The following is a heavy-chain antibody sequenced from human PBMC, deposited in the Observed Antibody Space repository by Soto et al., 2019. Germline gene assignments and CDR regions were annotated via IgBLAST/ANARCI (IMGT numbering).Heavy chain of an antibody. CDR3: AHRRVRSGYDY. Sequence: QITLKESGPTLVKPTQPLTLTCTFSGFSLSTSGVAVGWIRQPPGKALEWLALIYWDDDKRYSPSLKTRLTITRDTSKNQVVLTMTNVDSVDTATYYCAHRRVRSGYDYWGQGTLVTVSS. CDR1: GFSLSTSGVA. CDR2: IYWDDDK. V-gene: IGHV2-5*02. J-gene: IGHJ4*02. D-gene: IGHD5-12*01.